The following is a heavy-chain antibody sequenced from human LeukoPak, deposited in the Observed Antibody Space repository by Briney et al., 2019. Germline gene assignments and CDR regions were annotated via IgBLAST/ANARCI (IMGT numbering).Heavy chain of an antibody. CDR3: ARAVPGGEDH. D-gene: IGHD6-19*01. CDR2: INPKTGGT. J-gene: IGHJ4*02. CDR1: GYTFTSYD. Sequence: ASVKVSCKASGYTFTSYDINWVRQAPGQGLEWMGWINPKTGGTNYAQRFPGRVTLTRDTSISTAYMELSSLTSDDTAVYYCARAVPGGEDHWGQGTLVSVSS. V-gene: IGHV1-2*02.